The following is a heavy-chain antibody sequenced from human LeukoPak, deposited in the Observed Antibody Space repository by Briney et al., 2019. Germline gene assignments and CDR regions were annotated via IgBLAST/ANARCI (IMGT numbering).Heavy chain of an antibody. D-gene: IGHD3-16*01. CDR3: AKANDYVWGSIDY. V-gene: IGHV3-74*01. J-gene: IGHJ4*02. Sequence: GGSLRLSCAASGLTFSSYWMHWVRQAPGKGLVWVSRINSDGSSTSYADSVKGRFTISRDNAKNTLYLQMNSLRAEDTAVYYCAKANDYVWGSIDYWGQGTLVTVSS. CDR1: GLTFSSYW. CDR2: INSDGSST.